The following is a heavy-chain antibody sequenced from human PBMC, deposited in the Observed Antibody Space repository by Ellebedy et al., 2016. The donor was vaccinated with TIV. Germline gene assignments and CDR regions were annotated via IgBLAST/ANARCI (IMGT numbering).Heavy chain of an antibody. J-gene: IGHJ4*02. CDR2: INPNTGAT. D-gene: IGHD3-9*01. Sequence: ASVKVSXXTSGYTFTDYCIHWVRQAPGQGLEWMGWINPNTGATAYAQKFQGSVAVTWDTSISTAYLELTSLRSDDTAVYYCARDLEGLVTGPEGYWGQGTLVTVSS. V-gene: IGHV1-2*02. CDR3: ARDLEGLVTGPEGY. CDR1: GYTFTDYC.